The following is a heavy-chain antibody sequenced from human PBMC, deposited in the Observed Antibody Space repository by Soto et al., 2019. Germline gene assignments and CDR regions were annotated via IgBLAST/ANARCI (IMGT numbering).Heavy chain of an antibody. V-gene: IGHV3-43D*04. D-gene: IGHD1-1*01. CDR2: ISWDGGST. CDR1: GFTFDDYA. Sequence: PGGSLRLSCAASGFTFDDYAMHWVRQAPGKGLEWVSLISWDGGSTYYADSVKGRFTISRDNSKNSLYLQMNSLRAEDTALYYCAKDAVEGGERYGMDVWGQGTTVTVSS. J-gene: IGHJ6*02. CDR3: AKDAVEGGERYGMDV.